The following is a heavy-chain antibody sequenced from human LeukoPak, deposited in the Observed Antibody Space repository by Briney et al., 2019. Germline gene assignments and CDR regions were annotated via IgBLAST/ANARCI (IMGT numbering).Heavy chain of an antibody. CDR1: GFTFSSYG. CDR3: AKDLSSGSYYFDY. J-gene: IGHJ4*02. CDR2: ISYDGSNK. V-gene: IGHV3-30*18. D-gene: IGHD3-22*01. Sequence: PGGSLRLSCAASGFTFSSYGMHRVRQAPGNGLEWVAVISYDGSNKYYADSVKGRFTMSRDNSKNTLYLQMNSLRAEDTAVYYCAKDLSSGSYYFDYWGQGTLVTVSS.